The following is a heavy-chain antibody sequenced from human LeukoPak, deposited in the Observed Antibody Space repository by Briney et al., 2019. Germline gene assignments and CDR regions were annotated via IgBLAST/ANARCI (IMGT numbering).Heavy chain of an antibody. CDR2: ISYDGSNK. CDR1: GFTFDDYG. D-gene: IGHD6-19*01. Sequence: PGGSLRLSCAASGFTFDDYGMHWVRQASGKGLEWVAVISYDGSNKYYADSVKGRFTISRDNSKNTLYLQMNSLRAEDTAVYYCAKSGGTSSSGLGYWGQGTLVTVSS. CDR3: AKSGGTSSSGLGY. V-gene: IGHV3-30*18. J-gene: IGHJ4*02.